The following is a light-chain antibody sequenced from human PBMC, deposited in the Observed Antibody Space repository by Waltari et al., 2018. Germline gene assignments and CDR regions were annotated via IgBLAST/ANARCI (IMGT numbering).Light chain of an antibody. CDR2: DVS. CDR3: QQYYRYYT. Sequence: IQMTPSPSALSASVGDCVTITCRASQRINTRTAWDQQRPGKAPTVLIYDVSTLESGVPSRFSGSGSGTEFTLAINNLQPEDFATYYCQQYYRYYTFGQGTKLEIK. J-gene: IGKJ2*01. CDR1: QRINTR. V-gene: IGKV1-5*01.